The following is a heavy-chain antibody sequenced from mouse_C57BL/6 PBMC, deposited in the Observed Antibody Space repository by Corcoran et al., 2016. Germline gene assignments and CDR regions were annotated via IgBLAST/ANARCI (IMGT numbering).Heavy chain of an antibody. Sequence: EVQLQQSGPVLVKPGASVKMSCKASGYTFTDYYMNWVKQSHGKSLEWIGVINPYNGGTSYNQKFKGKATLTVDKSSSTAYMELNSLTSEDSAVYYCARPPQPTVVDWYFDVWGTGTTVTVSS. CDR3: ARPPQPTVVDWYFDV. CDR2: INPYNGGT. J-gene: IGHJ1*03. D-gene: IGHD1-1*01. V-gene: IGHV1-19*01. CDR1: GYTFTDYY.